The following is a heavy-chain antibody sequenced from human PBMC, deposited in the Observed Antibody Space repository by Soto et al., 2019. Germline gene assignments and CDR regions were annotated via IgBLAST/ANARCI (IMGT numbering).Heavy chain of an antibody. D-gene: IGHD3-10*01. J-gene: IGHJ5*02. CDR1: GFTFYSYG. CDR3: ARDSGSGISQWFDP. Sequence: GASVKVSCKASGFTFYSYGISWMRQAPGQGLEWMGWISAYNGNTNYAQKLQGRVTMTTDTSTSTAYMELRSLRSDDTAVYYCARDSGSGISQWFDPWGQGTQVTVSS. CDR2: ISAYNGNT. V-gene: IGHV1-18*01.